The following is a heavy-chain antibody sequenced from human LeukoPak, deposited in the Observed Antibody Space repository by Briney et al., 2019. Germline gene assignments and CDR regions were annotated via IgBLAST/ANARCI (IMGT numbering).Heavy chain of an antibody. V-gene: IGHV4-30-2*01. CDR2: IYHGGIT. D-gene: IGHD1-26*01. Sequence: SETLSLTCAVSGGSISSDGYSWSWIRQPPGKGLEWIGYIYHGGITYYNPSLRSRVTMSVDRSTNQFSLRLGSVTAADTAVYYCARVGGPYYFDYWGQGTLVTVSS. CDR1: GGSISSDGYS. CDR3: ARVGGPYYFDY. J-gene: IGHJ4*02.